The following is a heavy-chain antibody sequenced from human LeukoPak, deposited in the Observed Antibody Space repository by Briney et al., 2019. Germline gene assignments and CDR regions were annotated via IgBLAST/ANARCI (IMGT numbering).Heavy chain of an antibody. CDR2: IYHSGST. V-gene: IGHV4-38-2*01. Sequence: PSETLSLTCAVSSYSISSGYYWGWIRQPPGKGLEWIGSIYHSGSTYYNPSLKSRVTISVDTSKNQFSLKLSSVTAADTAVYYCARLATGAFDYWGQETLVTASS. CDR1: SYSISSGYY. J-gene: IGHJ4*02. CDR3: ARLATGAFDY. D-gene: IGHD7-27*01.